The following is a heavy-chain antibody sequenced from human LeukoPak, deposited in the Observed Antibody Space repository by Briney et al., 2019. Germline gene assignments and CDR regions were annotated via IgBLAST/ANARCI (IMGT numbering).Heavy chain of an antibody. Sequence: SETLSPTCTVPGGSISSGDYYWSWIRQPPGKGLEWIGYIYYSGSTYYNPSLKSRVTISVDTSKNQFSLKLSSVTAADTAVYYCASLVNMAGMIFFDIWGQGTMVTVSS. CDR2: IYYSGST. D-gene: IGHD6-19*01. V-gene: IGHV4-30-4*01. CDR1: GGSISSGDYY. CDR3: ASLVNMAGMIFFDI. J-gene: IGHJ3*02.